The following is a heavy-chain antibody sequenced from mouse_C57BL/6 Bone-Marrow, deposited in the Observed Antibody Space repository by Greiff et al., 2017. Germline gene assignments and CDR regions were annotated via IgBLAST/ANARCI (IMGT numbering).Heavy chain of an antibody. CDR3: ARGATMVTTDFDY. CDR2: IYPRSGNT. CDR1: GYTFTSYG. J-gene: IGHJ2*01. V-gene: IGHV1-81*01. D-gene: IGHD2-2*01. Sequence: QVQLQQSGAELARPGASVKLSCKASGYTFTSYGISWVKQRTGQGLEWIGEIYPRSGNTYYNEKFKGKATLTADKSSSTAYMELRSLTSEDSAVYFCARGATMVTTDFDYWGQGTTLTVSS.